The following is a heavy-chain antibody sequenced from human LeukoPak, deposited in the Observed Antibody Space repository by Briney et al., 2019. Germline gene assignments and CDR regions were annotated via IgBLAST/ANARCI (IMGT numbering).Heavy chain of an antibody. J-gene: IGHJ5*02. V-gene: IGHV4-39*06. CDR1: GASISDSDFF. CDR2: IYYSGTT. D-gene: IGHD2-15*01. CDR3: ARGYNWFDP. Sequence: SETLSLTCTVSGASISDSDFFWAWVRQPPGKGLEWIGNIYYSGTTYNKPPLKGRVSVSMDTSKKQFALKLSSVTAADTAVYYCARGYNWFDPWGQGTLVTVSS.